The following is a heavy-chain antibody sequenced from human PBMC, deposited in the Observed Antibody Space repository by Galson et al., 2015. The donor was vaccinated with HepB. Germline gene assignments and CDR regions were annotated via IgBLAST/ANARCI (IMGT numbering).Heavy chain of an antibody. CDR1: GFTFSSYA. V-gene: IGHV3-23*01. J-gene: IGHJ6*03. Sequence: SLRLSCAASGFTFSSYAMSWVRQAPGKGLEWVSAISGSGGSTYYADSVKGRFTISRDNAKNSLYLQMNSLRAEDTAVYYCARVAYDSSGYYYRYYYYMDVWGKGTTVTVSS. D-gene: IGHD3-22*01. CDR2: ISGSGGST. CDR3: ARVAYDSSGYYYRYYYYMDV.